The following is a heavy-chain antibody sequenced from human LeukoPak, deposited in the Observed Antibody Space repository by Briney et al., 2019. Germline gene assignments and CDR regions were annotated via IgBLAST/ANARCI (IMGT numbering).Heavy chain of an antibody. Sequence: GGSLRLSHAASGFTFSIYSMHCVRQPPGKGLEYVSSISISSSYIYYADSVKGRFTISRDKAKNSLYLKMNSLRAEDTAVYYCARGSPTDYFDYWGQGTLVTVSS. J-gene: IGHJ4*02. D-gene: IGHD4-11*01. CDR2: ISISSSYI. CDR1: GFTFSIYS. V-gene: IGHV3-21*01. CDR3: ARGSPTDYFDY.